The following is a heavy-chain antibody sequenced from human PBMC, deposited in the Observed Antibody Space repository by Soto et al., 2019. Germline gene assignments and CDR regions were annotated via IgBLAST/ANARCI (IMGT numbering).Heavy chain of an antibody. CDR2: IYYSGST. CDR1: GGSISSGGYY. J-gene: IGHJ3*02. Sequence: SETLSLTCTVSGGSISSGGYYWSWIRQHPGKGLEWIGYIYYSGSTYYNPSLKSRVTISVDTSKNQFSLKLSSVTAADTAVYYCARDSRYAFDIRRQRTMVTVPS. CDR3: ARDSRYAFDI. V-gene: IGHV4-31*03.